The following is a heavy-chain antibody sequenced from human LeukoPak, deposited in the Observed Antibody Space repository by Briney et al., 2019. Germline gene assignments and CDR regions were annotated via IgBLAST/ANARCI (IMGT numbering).Heavy chain of an antibody. CDR3: ARDGGTSLFDY. D-gene: IGHD3-16*01. J-gene: IGHJ4*02. CDR1: GGSISSYY. V-gene: IGHV4-59*01. CDR2: IFDSGST. Sequence: SETLSLTCTVSGGSISSYYWSWIRQSPGKGLEWIGYIFDSGSTSYNPSLKSRVTISVDTSINQFSLKLSSVTAADTALYYCARDGGTSLFDYWGQGTLVTVSS.